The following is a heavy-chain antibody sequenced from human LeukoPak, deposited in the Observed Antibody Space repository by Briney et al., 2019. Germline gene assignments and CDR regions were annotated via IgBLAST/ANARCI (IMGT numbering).Heavy chain of an antibody. CDR2: IWYDGSNK. Sequence: GRSLRLSCAASGFTFSSYGMHWVRQAPGKGLEWVAVIWYDGSNKYYADSVKGRFTISRDNSKNTLYLQMNSLRAEDTAVYYCARVKSRDGFGHFDYWGQGTLVTVSS. V-gene: IGHV3-33*01. CDR1: GFTFSSYG. J-gene: IGHJ4*02. D-gene: IGHD5-24*01. CDR3: ARVKSRDGFGHFDY.